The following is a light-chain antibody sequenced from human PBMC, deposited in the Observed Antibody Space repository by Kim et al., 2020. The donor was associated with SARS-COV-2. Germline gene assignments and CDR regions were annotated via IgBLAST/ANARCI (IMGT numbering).Light chain of an antibody. CDR2: DAS. J-gene: IGKJ4*01. CDR1: KSVSSY. CDR3: QQRSNWPT. Sequence: RSLSPGERATLSCRASKSVSSYLAWYQQKAGQAPRLLIYDASNRATGIPARFSGSGSGTDFTLTISSLEPEDFAVYYCQQRSNWPTFGGGTKVEI. V-gene: IGKV3-11*01.